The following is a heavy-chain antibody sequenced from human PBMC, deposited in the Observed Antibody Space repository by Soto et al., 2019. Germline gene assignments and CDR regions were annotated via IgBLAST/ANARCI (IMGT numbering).Heavy chain of an antibody. V-gene: IGHV4-31*03. J-gene: IGHJ4*02. CDR2: IYYSGST. Sequence: SETLSLTCTVSGGSISSGGYYWSWIRQHPGKGLEWIGYIYYSGSTYYNPSLKSRVTISVDTSKNQFSLKLSSVTAADTAVYYCAMSQEYENYFDYWGQGTLVTVSS. D-gene: IGHD2-2*01. CDR3: AMSQEYENYFDY. CDR1: GGSISSGGYY.